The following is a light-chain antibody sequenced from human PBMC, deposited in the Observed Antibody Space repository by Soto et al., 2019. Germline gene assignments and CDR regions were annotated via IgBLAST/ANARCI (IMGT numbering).Light chain of an antibody. V-gene: IGLV2-23*02. CDR2: EVN. CDR1: SGDIGTYNL. Sequence: QSVLTQPASVSGSPGQSIAIPCTGTSGDIGTYNLVSWYQQHPGKAPKLMISEVNKWPSGVSDRFSGSKSGDTASLTISGLRTEDEADYYCCSFAGSGTGVFGTGTKVTVL. J-gene: IGLJ1*01. CDR3: CSFAGSGTGV.